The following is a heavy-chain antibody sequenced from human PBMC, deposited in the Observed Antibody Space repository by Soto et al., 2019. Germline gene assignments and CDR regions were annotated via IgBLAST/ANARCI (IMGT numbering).Heavy chain of an antibody. J-gene: IGHJ5*02. D-gene: IGHD1-1*01. CDR1: GASISGFY. CDR3: VRDGTKTLRDWFDP. V-gene: IGHV4-4*07. CDR2: IYATGTT. Sequence: SETLSLTCTVSGASISGFYWSWIRKSAGKGLEWIGRIYATGTTYYNPSLKSRVMMSVDTSKQQFSLKLRSVTAADTAVYYCVRDGTKTLRDWFDPWGQGISVTVSS.